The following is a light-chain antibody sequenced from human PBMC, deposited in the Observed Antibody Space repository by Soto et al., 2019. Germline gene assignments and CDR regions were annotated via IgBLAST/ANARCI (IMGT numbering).Light chain of an antibody. CDR2: ATS. J-gene: IGKJ4*01. V-gene: IGKV1-27*01. CDR1: QGIAPY. CDR3: QKYNSAPLT. Sequence: DVQMTQSPSSLSAFVGDRVTITCRASQGIAPYLAWFQQKPGKVPKLLIYATSTLQSWVPSRFSGSGSGTDFNLTINSLQTEDVGTYYCQKYNSAPLTFGGGTKVEIK.